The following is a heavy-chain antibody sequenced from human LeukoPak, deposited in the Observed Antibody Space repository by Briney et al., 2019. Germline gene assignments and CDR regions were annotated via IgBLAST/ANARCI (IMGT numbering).Heavy chain of an antibody. V-gene: IGHV3-23*01. CDR2: ISGSGGST. CDR3: ARDQGCSISCYSGYDY. CDR1: GFTFSSYA. J-gene: IGHJ4*02. Sequence: PGGSLRLSCAASGFTFSSYAMSWVRQAPGEGLEWVSAISGSGGSTYYADSVKGRFTISRDNSKNTLYLQMNSLRAEDTAVYYCARDQGCSISCYSGYDYWGQGTLVTVSS. D-gene: IGHD2-2*02.